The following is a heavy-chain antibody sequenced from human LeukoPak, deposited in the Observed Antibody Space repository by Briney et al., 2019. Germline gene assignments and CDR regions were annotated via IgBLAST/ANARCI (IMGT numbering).Heavy chain of an antibody. CDR1: GYTFTNYD. CDR2: MNPNTGNT. V-gene: IGHV1-8*01. CDR3: VRASAYSYDRSGFYSWKFDP. D-gene: IGHD3-22*01. Sequence: GASVKVSCKASGYTFTNYDINWVRQATGQGLEWMGWMNPNTGNTGYAQKFQGRVAMTRNTSKTTAYLELSSLRSEDTAMYYCVRASAYSYDRSGFYSWKFDPWGQGTLVTVSS. J-gene: IGHJ5*02.